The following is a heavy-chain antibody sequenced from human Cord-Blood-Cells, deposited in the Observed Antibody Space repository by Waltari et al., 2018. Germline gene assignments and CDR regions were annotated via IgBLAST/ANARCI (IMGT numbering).Heavy chain of an antibody. Sequence: QVQLQESGPGLVTPSETLSLTCTVSGYSISSGSYWGWIRQPPGKGLEWIGSIYHSGSTYYNPSLKSRVTISVDTSKNQFSLKLSSVTAADTAVYYCARSFCSSTSCLNWFDPWGQGTLVTVSS. D-gene: IGHD2-2*01. CDR1: GYSISSGSY. J-gene: IGHJ5*02. CDR3: ARSFCSSTSCLNWFDP. V-gene: IGHV4-38-2*02. CDR2: IYHSGST.